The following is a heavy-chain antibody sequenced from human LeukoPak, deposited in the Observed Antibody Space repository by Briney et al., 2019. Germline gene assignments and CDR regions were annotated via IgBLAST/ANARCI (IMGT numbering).Heavy chain of an antibody. J-gene: IGHJ4*02. D-gene: IGHD3-3*01. CDR3: ARRNYDFWSGYSSFDY. Sequence: ASVKVSCKASGYTFTSYDINWVRQATGQGLEWMGWMNPNNGNTGYAQKFQGRVTMTRNTSISTAYMELSSLRSEDTAVYYCARRNYDFWSGYSSFDYWGQGTLVTVSS. CDR1: GYTFTSYD. CDR2: MNPNNGNT. V-gene: IGHV1-8*01.